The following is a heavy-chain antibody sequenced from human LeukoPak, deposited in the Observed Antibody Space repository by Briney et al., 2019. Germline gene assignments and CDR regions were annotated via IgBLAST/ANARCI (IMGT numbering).Heavy chain of an antibody. V-gene: IGHV3-30*02. CDR1: GFTFSSYG. CDR3: AKPVVPAAMIPDAFDI. CDR2: IWYDGSNK. J-gene: IGHJ3*02. Sequence: PGGSLRLSCAASGFTFSSYGMHWVRQAPGKGLEWVAVIWYDGSNKYYADSVKGRFTISRDNSKNTLYLQMNSLRAEDTAVYYCAKPVVPAAMIPDAFDIWGQGTMVTVSS. D-gene: IGHD2-2*01.